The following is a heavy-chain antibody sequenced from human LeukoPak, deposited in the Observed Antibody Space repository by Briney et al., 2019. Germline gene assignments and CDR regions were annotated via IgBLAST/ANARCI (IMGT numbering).Heavy chain of an antibody. V-gene: IGHV3-73*01. CDR2: IGSKANSYAT. J-gene: IGHJ4*02. Sequence: PGGSLRLSCAASGFTFSGSGMHWVRQASGKGLEWVGRIGSKANSYATAYAASVKGRFTISRDDSKNTAYLQMNSLKTEDTAVYYCARDYDGVLDYWGQGTLVTVSS. CDR1: GFTFSGSG. D-gene: IGHD3-3*01. CDR3: ARDYDGVLDY.